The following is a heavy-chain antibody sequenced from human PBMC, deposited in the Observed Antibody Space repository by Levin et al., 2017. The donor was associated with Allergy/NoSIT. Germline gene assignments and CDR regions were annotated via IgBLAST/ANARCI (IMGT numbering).Heavy chain of an antibody. D-gene: IGHD3-22*01. CDR2: IWYDGSNK. CDR1: GFTFSSYG. CDR3: ARESPYYYDSSGYYYGVRAFDI. J-gene: IGHJ3*02. Sequence: LSLTCAASGFTFSSYGMHWVRQAPGKGLEWVAVIWYDGSNKYYADSVKGRFTISRDNSKNTLYLQMNSLRAEDTAVYYCARESPYYYDSSGYYYGVRAFDIWGQGTMVTVSS. V-gene: IGHV3-33*01.